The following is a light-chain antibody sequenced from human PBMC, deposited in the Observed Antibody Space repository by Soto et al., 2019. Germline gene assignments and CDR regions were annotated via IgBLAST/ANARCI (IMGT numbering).Light chain of an antibody. CDR3: QQYSASPRT. Sequence: IVFAHTPGTLSLPPGERATLSYKPCQSVSSIYLAWYQQKPGQAPRLLIYGASTRAPGIPDRFSASGAGTDFTFTISRLEPEDSAVYYCQQYSASPRTFGPGTKVDIK. V-gene: IGKV3-20*01. CDR1: QSVSSIY. CDR2: GAS. J-gene: IGKJ3*01.